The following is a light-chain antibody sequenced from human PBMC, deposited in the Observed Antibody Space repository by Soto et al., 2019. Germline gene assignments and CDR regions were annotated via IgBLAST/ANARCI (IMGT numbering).Light chain of an antibody. Sequence: DIQMTQSPSTLSGSVGDRVTITCRASQTISSWLAWYQQKPGKAPKILIYKASTLKSGVPSRFRGSGSGTEFTLTISSLQHDDVATYYCQHYNSFSEAFGQGTKVDIK. CDR2: KAS. CDR3: QHYNSFSEA. J-gene: IGKJ1*01. CDR1: QTISSW. V-gene: IGKV1-5*03.